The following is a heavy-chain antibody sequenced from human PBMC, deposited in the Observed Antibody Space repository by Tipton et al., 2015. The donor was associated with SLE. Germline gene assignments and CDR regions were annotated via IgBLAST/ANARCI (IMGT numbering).Heavy chain of an antibody. CDR3: ATLGNCSGGSCPYYFDN. V-gene: IGHV4-39*07. Sequence: TLSPTCTVSGGSISSSNYYWGWIRQPPGKGLEWIGSIYYSGSTYCNPSLKSRVTISVDTSKNQFSLKLNSVTAADTAVYYCATLGNCSGGSCPYYFDNWGQGTLVTVSS. CDR2: IYYSGST. J-gene: IGHJ4*02. CDR1: GGSISSSNYY. D-gene: IGHD2-15*01.